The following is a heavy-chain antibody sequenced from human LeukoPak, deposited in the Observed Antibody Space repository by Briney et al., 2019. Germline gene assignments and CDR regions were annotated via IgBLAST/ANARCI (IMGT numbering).Heavy chain of an antibody. Sequence: PSETLSLTCTVSAGSISSGYYWTWIRQHPGKGLEWIGYIYYSGNTYYNPSLKSRVTISVDTSKNQISLKLTSVTAADTAVYYCARSLPTGWFDPWGQGTLVTVSS. CDR2: IYYSGNT. J-gene: IGHJ5*02. CDR3: ARSLPTGWFDP. CDR1: AGSISSGYY. V-gene: IGHV4-31*03. D-gene: IGHD4-17*01.